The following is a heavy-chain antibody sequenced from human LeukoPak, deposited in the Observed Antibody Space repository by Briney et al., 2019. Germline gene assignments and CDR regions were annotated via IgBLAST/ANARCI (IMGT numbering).Heavy chain of an antibody. CDR3: AKAGVQLWSPAGDY. CDR1: GVTFSSDA. D-gene: IGHD5-18*01. V-gene: IGHV3-23*01. J-gene: IGHJ4*02. CDR2: LSGSGVYT. Sequence: PGRSLRLSCAASGVTFSSDAMSWVRQAPGRGLEWGSGLSGSGVYTYYADSVKGRFTISRDNSKNTLFLQLNRLRAEDTAMYYCAKAGVQLWSPAGDYWGQGTLVTVSS.